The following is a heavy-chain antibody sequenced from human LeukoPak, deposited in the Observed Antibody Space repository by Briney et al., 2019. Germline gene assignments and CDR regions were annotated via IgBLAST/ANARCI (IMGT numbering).Heavy chain of an antibody. CDR3: ARGGYSFDY. J-gene: IGHJ4*02. CDR2: LHADGIER. Sequence: PGGSLRLSCAASGFTLSRYWMSWVRQAPGKGLEWVARLHADGIERYYVDPVKGRFTISRDNAKNSLHLQMYSLRLDDTAVYYCARGGYSFDYLGQGTLVTASS. D-gene: IGHD5-12*01. V-gene: IGHV3-7*01. CDR1: GFTLSRYW.